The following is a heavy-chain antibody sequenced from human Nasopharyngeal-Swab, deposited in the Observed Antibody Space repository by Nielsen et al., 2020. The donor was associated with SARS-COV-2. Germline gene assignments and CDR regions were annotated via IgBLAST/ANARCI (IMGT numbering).Heavy chain of an antibody. CDR3: AKVGLGQYYYDSSGSGPDY. J-gene: IGHJ4*02. Sequence: GGSLRLSCAASGFTFSSYAMSWVRQAPGKGLEWVSAISGSGGSTYYADSVKVRFTISRDNSKNTLYLQMNSLRAEDTAVYYCAKVGLGQYYYDSSGSGPDYWGQGTLVTVSS. CDR1: GFTFSSYA. V-gene: IGHV3-23*01. D-gene: IGHD3-22*01. CDR2: ISGSGGST.